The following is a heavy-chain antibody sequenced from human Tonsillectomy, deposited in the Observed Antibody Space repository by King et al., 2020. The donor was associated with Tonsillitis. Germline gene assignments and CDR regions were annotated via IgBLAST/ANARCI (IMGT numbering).Heavy chain of an antibody. J-gene: IGHJ4*02. CDR1: GGSISSYY. V-gene: IGHV4-59*01. CDR2: IYFSGST. D-gene: IGHD3-22*01. Sequence: QLQESGPGLVKPSETLSLTCTVSGGSISSYYWSWIRQPPGKGLEWIGCIYFSGSTNYNPSLKSRVTISVDTSKNQFSLKLSSVTAADTALYYWARDQNYYDSSGYYRGGFDYWGQGTLVTVSS. CDR3: ARDQNYYDSSGYYRGGFDY.